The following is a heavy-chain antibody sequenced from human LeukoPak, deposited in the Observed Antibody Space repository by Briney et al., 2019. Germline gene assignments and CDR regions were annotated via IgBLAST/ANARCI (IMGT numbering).Heavy chain of an antibody. J-gene: IGHJ4*02. CDR1: GFTFSTYT. D-gene: IGHD6-13*01. CDR2: ITNSGATT. CDR3: AKSGAAADAFHN. Sequence: GGSLRLSCVASGFTFSTYTMTWVRQAPGKGLEWVSSITNSGATTFYADSVKGRSTISRDNSKNSLFLQMERLRTEDTALYYCAKSGAAADAFHNWGQGTLVTVSS. V-gene: IGHV3-23*01.